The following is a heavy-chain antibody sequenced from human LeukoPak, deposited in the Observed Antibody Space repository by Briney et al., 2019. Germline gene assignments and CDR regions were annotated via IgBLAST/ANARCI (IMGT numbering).Heavy chain of an antibody. CDR3: AKDLMVRGVITPPWFDP. CDR1: GFTFSNSW. J-gene: IGHJ5*02. CDR2: ISGSGGST. D-gene: IGHD3-10*01. Sequence: GGSLKLSCAASGFTFSNSWMNWVRQAPGKGLEWVSAISGSGGSTYYADSVKGRFTISRDNSKNTLYLQMNSLRAEDTAVYYCAKDLMVRGVITPPWFDPWGQGTLVTVSS. V-gene: IGHV3-23*01.